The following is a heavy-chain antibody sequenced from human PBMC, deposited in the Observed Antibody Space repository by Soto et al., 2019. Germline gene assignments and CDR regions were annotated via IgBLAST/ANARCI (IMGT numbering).Heavy chain of an antibody. J-gene: IGHJ5*02. D-gene: IGHD5-18*01. V-gene: IGHV3-23*01. CDR2: IKGSGATT. Sequence: GGSLRLSCAASGLTVSSYGMSWVRQAPGKGLEWVSAIKGSGATTFYGGSVKGRFTISRDNSKNTVYLQMNYLRAEDTAVYYCAILAVDTPMATPWGQGTLVTVSS. CDR1: GLTVSSYG. CDR3: AILAVDTPMATP.